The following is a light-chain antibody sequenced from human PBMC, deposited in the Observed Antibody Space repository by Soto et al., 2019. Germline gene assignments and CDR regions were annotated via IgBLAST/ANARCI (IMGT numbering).Light chain of an antibody. J-gene: IGKJ4*01. Sequence: EIVLTQSPATLSLSPGERATLSCRASQSLSRHLAWYQQIPGQAPRLLIYNTSNRATGIPARFSGSGSGTDFTLTISSLEPEDFAVYYCQQRGDWPPTFGGGTQVEIK. V-gene: IGKV3-11*01. CDR3: QQRGDWPPT. CDR1: QSLSRH. CDR2: NTS.